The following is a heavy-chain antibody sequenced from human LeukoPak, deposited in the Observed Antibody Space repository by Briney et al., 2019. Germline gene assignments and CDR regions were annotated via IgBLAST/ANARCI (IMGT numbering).Heavy chain of an antibody. D-gene: IGHD1-26*01. J-gene: IGHJ4*02. Sequence: SETLSLTCAVYGGSFSGYYWSWIRQPPGKGLEWIGEINHSGSTNYNPSLKSRVTISVDTSKNQFSLQLNSVTPEDTAVYYCTRSFSGYIDSWGQGTLVTVSS. V-gene: IGHV4-34*01. CDR2: INHSGST. CDR3: TRSFSGYIDS. CDR1: GGSFSGYY.